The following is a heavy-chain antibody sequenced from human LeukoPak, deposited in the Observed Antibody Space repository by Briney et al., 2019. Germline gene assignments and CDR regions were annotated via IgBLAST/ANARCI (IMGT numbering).Heavy chain of an antibody. D-gene: IGHD6-19*01. J-gene: IGHJ6*02. CDR2: IYYSGST. V-gene: IGHV4-59*01. CDR3: ARDRKPRKTTAGARYYYGMDV. CDR1: GGSISSYY. Sequence: TSETLSLTCTVSGGSISSYYWSWIRQPPGKGLEWIGYIYYSGSTNYNPSLKSRVTISVDTSKNQFSLELSSVTAADTAVYYCARDRKPRKTTAGARYYYGMDVWGQGTTVTVSS.